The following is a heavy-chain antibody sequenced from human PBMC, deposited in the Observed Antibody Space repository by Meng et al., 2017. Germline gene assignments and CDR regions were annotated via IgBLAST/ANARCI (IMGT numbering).Heavy chain of an antibody. V-gene: IGHV4-59*01. CDR1: GGSISSYY. CDR3: TRGYDFWSGQYYFDY. J-gene: IGHJ4*02. CDR2: IYYSGST. D-gene: IGHD3-3*01. Sequence: QVALPQSGPGLVKPSETLSLTCTVAGGSISSYYWSWIRQPPGKGLEWIGYIYYSGSTNYNPSLKSRVTISVDTSNNQFSLKLSSVTAADTAVYYCTRGYDFWSGQYYFDYWGQGTLVTVSS.